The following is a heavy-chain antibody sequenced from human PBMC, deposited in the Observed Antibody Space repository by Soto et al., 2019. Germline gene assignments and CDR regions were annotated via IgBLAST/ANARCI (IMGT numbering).Heavy chain of an antibody. J-gene: IGHJ4*02. CDR3: VGESFFRLDF. Sequence: EVQLVESGGGLVQPGGSLRLSCEASGFTFSDHHMNWVRQAPWRGLEWVGRCRHKDHGYNTEYAEYVKGRFTISRDDSKNSLYLQMDTLKSEETAVYYCVGESFFRLDFWGQGALVTVSS. CDR1: GFTFSDHH. CDR2: CRHKDHGYNT. D-gene: IGHD2-21*01. V-gene: IGHV3-72*01.